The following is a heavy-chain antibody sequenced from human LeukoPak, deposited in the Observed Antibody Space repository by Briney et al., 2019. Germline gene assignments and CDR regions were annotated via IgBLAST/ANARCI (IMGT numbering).Heavy chain of an antibody. CDR3: ATDLKRDIVVVPAGFDY. D-gene: IGHD2-2*01. CDR2: ISSSGSTI. V-gene: IGHV3-11*04. J-gene: IGHJ4*02. CDR1: GFTFGDYY. Sequence: GGSLRLSCAASGFTFGDYYMSWIRQAPGKGLEWVSYISSSGSTIYYADSVKGRFTISRDNAKNSLYLQMNSLRAEDTAVYYCATDLKRDIVVVPAGFDYWGQGTLVTVSS.